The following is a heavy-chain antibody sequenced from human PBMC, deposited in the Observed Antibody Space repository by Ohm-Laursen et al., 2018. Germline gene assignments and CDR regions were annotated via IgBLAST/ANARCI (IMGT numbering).Heavy chain of an antibody. J-gene: IGHJ4*02. CDR1: GASISTYY. Sequence: SETLSLTCTVSGASISTYYWSWIRQSPGKGLEWIGYFYDSGNTNYNPSLQSRVTISVDTSKNQVSLNLSSVTAADTAVYYCARRGGDNSGPFDYWGQGTLVTVSS. CDR2: FYDSGNT. D-gene: IGHD4-23*01. V-gene: IGHV4-59*01. CDR3: ARRGGDNSGPFDY.